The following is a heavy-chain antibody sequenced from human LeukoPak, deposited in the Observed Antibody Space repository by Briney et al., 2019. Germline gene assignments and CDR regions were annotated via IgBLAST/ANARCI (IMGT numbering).Heavy chain of an antibody. J-gene: IGHJ1*01. CDR2: INSDGSST. Sequence: PGGSLRLSCAASGFTFTSYWMHWVRQAPGKGLVWVSRINSDGSSTTYADSVKGRFTTSRDNAKDTLYLQMNSLRAEDTAVYYCARPTGISSLSSSFQHWGQGTLVTVSS. CDR3: ARPTGISSLSSSFQH. D-gene: IGHD1-1*01. CDR1: GFTFTSYW. V-gene: IGHV3-74*01.